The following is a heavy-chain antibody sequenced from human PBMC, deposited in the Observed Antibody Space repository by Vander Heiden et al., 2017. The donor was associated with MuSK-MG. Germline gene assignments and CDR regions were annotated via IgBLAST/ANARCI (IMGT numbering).Heavy chain of an antibody. CDR1: RFPFSYYR. D-gene: IGHD2-15*01. CDR3: ARLSGGDAFDI. CDR2: ISSSSNYI. Sequence: EVQLVESWGGLVKPGGSLRLTCAASRFPFSYYRTDWVRQTPGKWLRWVSSISSSSNYIYYADSVKGRFTISRDNAKNSLFLQINSLRAEDTAVYYCARLSGGDAFDIWGQGTMVTVSS. V-gene: IGHV3-21*01. J-gene: IGHJ3*02.